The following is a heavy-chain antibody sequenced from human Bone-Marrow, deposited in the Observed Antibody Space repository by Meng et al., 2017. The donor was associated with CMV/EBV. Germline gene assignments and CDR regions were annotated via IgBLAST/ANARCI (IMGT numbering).Heavy chain of an antibody. J-gene: IGHJ6*02. D-gene: IGHD1-26*01. V-gene: IGHV3-21*01. CDR2: ISSSSSYI. Sequence: ESLKISCAASGFTFSSYSMNWVRQAPGKGLEWVSSISSSSSYIYYADSVKGRFTISRDNAKNSLYLQMNSLRAEDTAVYYCAREGGSYWGGYYYYYYGMDVWGQGTTVTVSS. CDR3: AREGGSYWGGYYYYYYGMDV. CDR1: GFTFSSYS.